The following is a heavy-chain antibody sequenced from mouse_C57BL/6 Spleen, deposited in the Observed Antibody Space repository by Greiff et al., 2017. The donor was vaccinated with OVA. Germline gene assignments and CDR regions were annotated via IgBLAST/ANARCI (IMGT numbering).Heavy chain of an antibody. V-gene: IGHV8-8*01. CDR2: IWWDDDK. CDR3: ARADYYGNYGDAMDY. J-gene: IGHJ4*01. Sequence: QVTLKESGPGILQPSQTLSLTCSFSGFSLSTFGMGVGWIRQPSGKGLEWLAHIWWDDDKYYNPALKSRLTISKDTSKNQVFLKIANVDTADTATYYCARADYYGNYGDAMDYWGQGTSVTVSS. CDR1: GFSLSTFGMG. D-gene: IGHD2-1*01.